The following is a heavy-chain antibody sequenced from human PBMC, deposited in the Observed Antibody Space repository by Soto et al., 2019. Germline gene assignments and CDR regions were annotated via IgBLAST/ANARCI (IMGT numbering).Heavy chain of an antibody. J-gene: IGHJ3*01. V-gene: IGHV3-9*01. CDR2: ISGNSGSS. D-gene: IGHD3-10*01. CDR3: TKRRSARPGFDAFDL. Sequence: GGSLRLSCVASGFTFEDYSMHWVRQVPGKGLEWVAGISGNSGSSGYADSVRGRFTVSRDNAKNSLFLQMSSLSPEDTALYYCTKRRSARPGFDAFDLWGQGTMVTVSS. CDR1: GFTFEDYS.